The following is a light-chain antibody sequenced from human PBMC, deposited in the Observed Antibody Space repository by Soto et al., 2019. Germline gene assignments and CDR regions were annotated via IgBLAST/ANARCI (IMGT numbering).Light chain of an antibody. V-gene: IGLV1-44*01. CDR3: ARWDDSRSGFFL. CDR1: SSNIGTNT. J-gene: IGLJ1*01. CDR2: NNN. Sequence: QSVLTQPPSASGTPGQRVTISCSGSSSNIGTNTVNWYLELPGTAPTLLIYNNNKRPSGVPDRFSGSKSGTAASLAISRLESEDEANDDCARWDDSRSGFFLFGSGTKLTVL.